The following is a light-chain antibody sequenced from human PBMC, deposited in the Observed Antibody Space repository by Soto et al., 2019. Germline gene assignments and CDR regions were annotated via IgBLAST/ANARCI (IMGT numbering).Light chain of an antibody. CDR2: DAS. CDR3: QQRSNWLT. CDR1: QSVGSY. Sequence: EIVLTQSPATLSLSPGERATLSCRASQSVGSYLAWYQQKPGQAPRLLIYDASNRATGIPARFSGSGSGTDFTLTISGLETEDYAVYFRQQRSNWLTFGGGTKVEIK. J-gene: IGKJ4*01. V-gene: IGKV3-11*01.